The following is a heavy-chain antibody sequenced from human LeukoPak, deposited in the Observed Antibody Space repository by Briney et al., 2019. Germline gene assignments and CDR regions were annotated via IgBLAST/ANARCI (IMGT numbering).Heavy chain of an antibody. CDR1: GFTFSSYA. Sequence: PGGSLRLSCAASGFTFSSYAMSWVRQAPGKGLEWVSAISGSGGSTYYADSVKGRFTISRDNSKNTLYLQMNSLRAEDTAVYYCASRLGYCSGGSCYLDYWGQGTLVTASS. D-gene: IGHD2-15*01. J-gene: IGHJ4*02. CDR2: ISGSGGST. V-gene: IGHV3-23*01. CDR3: ASRLGYCSGGSCYLDY.